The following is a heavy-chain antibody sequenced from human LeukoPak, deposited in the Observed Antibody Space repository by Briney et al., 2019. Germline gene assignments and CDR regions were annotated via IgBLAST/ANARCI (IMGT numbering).Heavy chain of an antibody. CDR3: ARVRERVGSSWYNAFDI. J-gene: IGHJ3*02. CDR2: LHTDGRT. Sequence: GGSLRLSCAASGFTVTTTYITWVRQAPGKGLEWVSVLHTDGRTYYADSVKGRFTISRDNSKNVPYLHMNSLIAEDTAMYYCARVRERVGSSWYNAFDIWGQGTMVTVSS. V-gene: IGHV3-53*01. CDR1: GFTVTTTY. D-gene: IGHD6-13*01.